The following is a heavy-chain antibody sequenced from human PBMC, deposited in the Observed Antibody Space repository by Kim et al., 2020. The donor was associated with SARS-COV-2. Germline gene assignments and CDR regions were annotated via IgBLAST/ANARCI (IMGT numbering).Heavy chain of an antibody. J-gene: IGHJ3*02. Sequence: GGSLRLSCAASGFTFSSYAMSWVRQAPGKGLEWVSAISGSGGSTYYADSVKGRFTISRDNSKNTLYPQMNSLRAEDTAVYYCAKCRLRTHDAFDIWGQGTMVTVSS. V-gene: IGHV3-23*01. CDR3: AKCRLRTHDAFDI. CDR1: GFTFSSYA. CDR2: ISGSGGST.